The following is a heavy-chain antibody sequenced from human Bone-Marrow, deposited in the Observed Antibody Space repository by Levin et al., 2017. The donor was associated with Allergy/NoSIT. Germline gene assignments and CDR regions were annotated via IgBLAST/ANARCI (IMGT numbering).Heavy chain of an antibody. CDR2: ISSSGGTI. Sequence: LSCSSSVFPSLLFSLNLFRQAPVKGLELISYISSSGGTIYYADSVRVRFTISLSPAKNSLYLQMNSLRAEDTAVYYCARDEGTTSPNWFDPWGQGNLVTVSS. CDR3: ARDEGTTSPNWFDP. J-gene: IGHJ5*02. V-gene: IGHV3-48*03. D-gene: IGHD1-7*01. CDR1: VFPSLLFS.